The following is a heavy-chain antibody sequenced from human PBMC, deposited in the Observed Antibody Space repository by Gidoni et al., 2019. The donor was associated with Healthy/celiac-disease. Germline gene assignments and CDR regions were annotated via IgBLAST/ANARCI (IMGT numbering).Heavy chain of an antibody. CDR1: GFTFGSYA. J-gene: IGHJ4*02. Sequence: QVQLVESGGGVVQPGRSLRLSCAASGFTFGSYAMHWVRQAPGKGLEWVAVISYDGSNKYYADSVKGRFTISRDNSKNTLYLQMNSLRAEDTAVYYCARSDYDFWSGYYTGFDYWGQGTLVTVSS. CDR2: ISYDGSNK. CDR3: ARSDYDFWSGYYTGFDY. D-gene: IGHD3-3*01. V-gene: IGHV3-30-3*01.